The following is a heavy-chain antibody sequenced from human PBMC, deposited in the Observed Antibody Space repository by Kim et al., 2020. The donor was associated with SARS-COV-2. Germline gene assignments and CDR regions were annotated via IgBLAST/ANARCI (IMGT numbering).Heavy chain of an antibody. V-gene: IGHV3-11*06. J-gene: IGHJ4*02. CDR1: GFTFSDYY. D-gene: IGHD7-27*01. Sequence: GGSLRLSCAASGFTFSDYYMSWIRQAPGKGLEWVSYISSSSSYTNYADSVKGRFTISRDNAKNSLYLQMNSLRAEDTAVYYCAGTPNSGFNFDYWGQGTLVTVSS. CDR3: AGTPNSGFNFDY. CDR2: ISSSSSYT.